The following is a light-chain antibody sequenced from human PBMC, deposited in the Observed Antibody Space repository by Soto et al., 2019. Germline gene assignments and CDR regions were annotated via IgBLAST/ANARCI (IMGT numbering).Light chain of an antibody. CDR1: QSVSSY. CDR2: DAS. V-gene: IGKV3-11*01. Sequence: EIVLTQSPATLSLSPGERATLSCRASQSVSSYLAWYQQKPGQPPRLLIYDASNRATGIPARFSGSWSGTDFTLTISSLEPEDFAVYYCQQRSNWLYTFGQGTKLEIK. CDR3: QQRSNWLYT. J-gene: IGKJ2*01.